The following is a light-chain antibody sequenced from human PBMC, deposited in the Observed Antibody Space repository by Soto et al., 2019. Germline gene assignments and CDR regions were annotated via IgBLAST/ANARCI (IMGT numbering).Light chain of an antibody. CDR2: GAS. CDR3: QHYGSALFT. V-gene: IGKV3-20*01. Sequence: EIVLTQSPGTLXLXPXXXXTXXXXXSQXFXSSYLAWYQQKPGQAPRLLIYGASSRATGIPDRFSGSGSGTDFTLTISSLEPEDFAVYYCQHYGSALFTFGPGTKVDVK. CDR1: QXFXSSY. J-gene: IGKJ3*01.